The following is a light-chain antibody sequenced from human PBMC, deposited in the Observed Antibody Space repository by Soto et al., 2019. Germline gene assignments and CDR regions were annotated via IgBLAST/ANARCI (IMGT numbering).Light chain of an antibody. CDR3: QQYDNWPWT. CDR2: SAS. Sequence: EIVMTQSAATLSVSPGERATLSCRPSQSVGSNLAWYQQRPGQAPRLLIYSASRRATGFPARFSGSGSGTDFTLTISSLQSEDFAVYYCQQYDNWPWTFGQGTKVDIK. V-gene: IGKV3-15*01. CDR1: QSVGSN. J-gene: IGKJ1*01.